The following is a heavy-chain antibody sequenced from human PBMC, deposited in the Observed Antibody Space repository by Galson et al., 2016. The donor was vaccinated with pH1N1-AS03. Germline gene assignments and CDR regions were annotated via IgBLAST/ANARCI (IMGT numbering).Heavy chain of an antibody. D-gene: IGHD4-17*01. CDR1: GFSLSTSGVG. CDR2: IYWSDDI. J-gene: IGHJ5*02. Sequence: ALVKPTQTLTLTCTFSGFSLSTSGVGVGWIRQAPGKALEWLAIIYWSDDIRYSPSLRNRLTITKDTSKSQVVLTMTNMDPVDTATYFVARAYYGDFADWFDPWGQGTLVTVSS. CDR3: ARAYYGDFADWFDP. V-gene: IGHV2-5*01.